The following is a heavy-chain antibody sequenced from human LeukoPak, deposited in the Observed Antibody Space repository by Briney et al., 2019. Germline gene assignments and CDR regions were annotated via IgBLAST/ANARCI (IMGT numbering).Heavy chain of an antibody. Sequence: PSETLSLTCSVSDDSITIYYWTWLRQPPGKGLEWIGYIDHTGTTNYNPSLNSRVTISRDTSKNHFSLQLSSVTAADTAVYFCARGRVSSSTWHSTYYYYFYMDVWGKGTTVTVSS. D-gene: IGHD4-11*01. J-gene: IGHJ6*03. V-gene: IGHV4-59*01. CDR3: ARGRVSSSTWHSTYYYYFYMDV. CDR2: IDHTGTT. CDR1: DDSITIYY.